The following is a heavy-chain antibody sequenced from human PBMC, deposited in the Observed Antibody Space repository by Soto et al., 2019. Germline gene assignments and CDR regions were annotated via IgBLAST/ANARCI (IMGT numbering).Heavy chain of an antibody. V-gene: IGHV3-23*01. D-gene: IGHD6-19*01. Sequence: GGSLRLSCAASGFTFSSYAMSWVRQAPGKGLEWVSAISGSGGSTYYADSVKGRFTISRDNSKNTLYLQMNSLRAEDTAIYFCARVAYGHGWIFDYWGRRTLVTVSS. J-gene: IGHJ4*01. CDR1: GFTFSSYA. CDR3: ARVAYGHGWIFDY. CDR2: ISGSGGST.